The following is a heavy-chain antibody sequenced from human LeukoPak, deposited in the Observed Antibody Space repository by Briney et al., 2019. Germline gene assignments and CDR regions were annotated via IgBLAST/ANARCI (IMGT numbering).Heavy chain of an antibody. CDR2: IYYSGST. CDR1: GGAISSYY. CDR3: ARVPAAPVSGWFDP. D-gene: IGHD2-2*01. J-gene: IGHJ5*02. V-gene: IGHV4-59*01. Sequence: SETLSLTCTVSGGAISSYYWSWIRQPPGKGLDWIGYIYYSGSTNYNPSLKSRVTISVDTSKNQFSLKLSSVTAADTAVYYCARVPAAPVSGWFDPWGQGTLVAVSS.